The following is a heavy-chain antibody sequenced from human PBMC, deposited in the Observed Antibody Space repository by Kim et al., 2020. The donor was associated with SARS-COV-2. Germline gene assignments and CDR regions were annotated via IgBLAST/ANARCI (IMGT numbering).Heavy chain of an antibody. CDR1: GFAFSDYP. CDR2: ISDNGGHT. V-gene: IGHV3-23*01. CDR3: AKEMELGLSTMDY. Sequence: GGSLRLSCAASGFAFSDYPMSWVRQAPGKGLEWVSAISDNGGHTYYTASVRGRFTISRDNSKNTLFLQLSSLTVEDTAVYYCAKEMELGLSTMDYWGQGGLVPVTS. D-gene: IGHD3-10*01. J-gene: IGHJ4*03.